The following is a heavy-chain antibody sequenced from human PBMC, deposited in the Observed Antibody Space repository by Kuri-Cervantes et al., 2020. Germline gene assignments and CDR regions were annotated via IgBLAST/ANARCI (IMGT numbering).Heavy chain of an antibody. CDR1: GFTFTNFA. D-gene: IGHD4-17*01. V-gene: IGHV3-69-1*02. CDR3: AIAGDYTAFDI. CDR2: INSGGNT. Sequence: GGSLRLSCAASGFTFTNFAMTWVRQAPGKGLEWVSTINSGGNTYYADSVKGRFTISRDNAKNSLYLQMNSLRAEDTAVYYCAIAGDYTAFDIWGQGTMVTVSS. J-gene: IGHJ3*02.